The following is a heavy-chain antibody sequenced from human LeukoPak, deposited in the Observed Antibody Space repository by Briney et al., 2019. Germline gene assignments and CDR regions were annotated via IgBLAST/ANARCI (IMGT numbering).Heavy chain of an antibody. CDR1: GFTVSSDY. Sequence: GGSLRLSCAASGFTVSSDYMNWVRQAPGKGLEWVSVIYSGGSPYYADSVKGRFTISRDSSKNTLYLQMNSLRAADAAVYYCARGYYYMDVWGKGTTVTVSS. V-gene: IGHV3-53*01. CDR3: ARGYYYMDV. CDR2: IYSGGSP. J-gene: IGHJ6*03.